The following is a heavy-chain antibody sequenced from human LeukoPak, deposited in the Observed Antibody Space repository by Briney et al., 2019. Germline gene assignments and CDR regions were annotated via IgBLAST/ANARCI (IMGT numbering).Heavy chain of an antibody. Sequence: SETLSLTCTVSGGSISSYYWSWIRQPPGKGLEWIGYIYYSGSTNYNPPLKSRVTISVDRSKNQFSLKLSSVTAADTAVYYCARGRSPATYRPFDYWGQGTLVTVSS. J-gene: IGHJ4*02. D-gene: IGHD2-15*01. CDR2: IYYSGST. CDR1: GGSISSYY. CDR3: ARGRSPATYRPFDY. V-gene: IGHV4-59*12.